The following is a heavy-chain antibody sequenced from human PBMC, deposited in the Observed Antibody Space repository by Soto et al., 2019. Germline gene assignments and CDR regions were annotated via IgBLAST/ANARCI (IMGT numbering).Heavy chain of an antibody. Sequence: GGSRRLSCAASAFTFDDFTMRWFRQAPGECRGWVCLISGDGGSTYYADSVKGRFTISRDNSKNSLYLQMNSLRTEDTALYYCAKDMGTYYDFWSGYLHYYGMAVWGQGTTVTVSS. V-gene: IGHV3-43*01. CDR3: AKDMGTYYDFWSGYLHYYGMAV. D-gene: IGHD3-3*01. CDR2: ISGDGGST. J-gene: IGHJ6*02. CDR1: AFTFDDFT.